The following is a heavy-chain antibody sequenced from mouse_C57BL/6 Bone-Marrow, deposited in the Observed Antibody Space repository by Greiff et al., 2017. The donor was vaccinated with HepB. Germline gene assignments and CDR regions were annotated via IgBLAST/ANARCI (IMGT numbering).Heavy chain of an antibody. CDR1: GFSLSTSGMG. Sequence: QVTLKESGPGILQSSQSLSLTCSFSGFSLSTSGMGVSWIRQPSGKGLEWLAHIYWDDDKRDNPSLKSRLTISKDTSRNQVFLKITSVDTADTATYDCARSYWYFDVWGTGTTVTVSS. CDR2: IYWDDDK. V-gene: IGHV8-12*01. CDR3: ARSYWYFDV. J-gene: IGHJ1*03.